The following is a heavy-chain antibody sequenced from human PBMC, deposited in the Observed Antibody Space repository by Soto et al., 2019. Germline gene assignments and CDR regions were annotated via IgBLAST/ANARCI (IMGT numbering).Heavy chain of an antibody. D-gene: IGHD2-21*02. J-gene: IGHJ4*02. CDR3: ARPLAYCGGDCYTLRYYFDY. V-gene: IGHV1-18*01. CDR1: GYTFTSYG. CDR2: ISAYNGNT. Sequence: KASGYTFTSYGISWVRQAPGQGLEWMGWISAYNGNTNYAQKLQGRVTMTTDTSTSTAYMELRSLRSDDTAVYYCARPLAYCGGDCYTLRYYFDYWGQGTLVTVSS.